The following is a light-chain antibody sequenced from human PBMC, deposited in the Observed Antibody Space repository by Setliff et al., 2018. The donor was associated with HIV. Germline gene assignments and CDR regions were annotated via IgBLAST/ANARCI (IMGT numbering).Light chain of an antibody. CDR2: DVS. CDR3: SSYTTSVTCV. V-gene: IGLV2-14*03. J-gene: IGLJ1*01. Sequence: QSALIQPASVSGSPGQSITISCTGTSSDVGHYNYVSWYQQHPGKAPKFMIYDVSNRPSGISNRFSGSKSGNTASLTISGLQAEDEADYYCSSYTTSVTCVFGTGTQVTVL. CDR1: SSDVGHYNY.